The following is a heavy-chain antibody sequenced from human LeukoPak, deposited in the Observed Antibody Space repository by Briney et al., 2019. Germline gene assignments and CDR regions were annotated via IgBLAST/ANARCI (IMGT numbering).Heavy chain of an antibody. V-gene: IGHV4-61*08. J-gene: IGHJ4*02. CDR2: IYNSGNS. CDR3: ARTFGSGRYYNKGNFDY. CDR1: GGSISSGDYY. Sequence: SQTLSLTCTVSGGSISSGDYYWSWIRQPPGKGLEWIGYIYNSGNSNYNPSLKSRVTISADTSRNQFSLKLSSVTAADTAVYYCARTFGSGRYYNKGNFDYWGQGTLVTVSS. D-gene: IGHD3-10*01.